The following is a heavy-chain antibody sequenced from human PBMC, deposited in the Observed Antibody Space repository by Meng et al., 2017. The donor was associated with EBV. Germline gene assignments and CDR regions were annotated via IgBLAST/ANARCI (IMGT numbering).Heavy chain of an antibody. CDR1: GGTFRSDA. J-gene: IGHJ4*02. CDR3: ASESGRGFTPDY. V-gene: IGHV1-69*01. Sequence: QVPVVQSGAGVKKPGSSVKASCKTSGGTFRSDAVSWVRQAPGQGLEWMGGLIPMSDAPHYAQKFQGRVTMTADESTNTHYMDLSGLRFEDTAVYYCASESGRGFTPDYWGQGTLVTVSS. CDR2: LIPMSDAP. D-gene: IGHD3-10*01.